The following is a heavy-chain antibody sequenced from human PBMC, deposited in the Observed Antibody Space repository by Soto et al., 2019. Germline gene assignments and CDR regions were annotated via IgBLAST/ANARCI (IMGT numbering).Heavy chain of an antibody. D-gene: IGHD2-21*02. J-gene: IGHJ1*01. CDR1: GGSISSSNW. CDR3: ARLKHSVVMTSASRFYFHH. CDR2: IFHNGNL. V-gene: IGHV4-4*02. Sequence: QVQLQESGPGLVQPSETLSLTCAVSGGSISSSNWWSWVRQPPGKGLEWIGEIFHNGNLNYNPSHNSRVTTSLDKSKRQFSLNVTAETAAATAVYFCARLKHSVVMTSASRFYFHHWGQGVQVIVSS.